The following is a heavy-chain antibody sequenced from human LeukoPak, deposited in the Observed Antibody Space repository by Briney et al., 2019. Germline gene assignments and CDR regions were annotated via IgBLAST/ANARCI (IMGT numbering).Heavy chain of an antibody. CDR3: AKDRGSASGLDFHH. Sequence: GGSLRLSCAASGVTFSSYAMSWIRQAPGKGLEWVSTISGSGGTTYYADSVKGRFAISRDNSKSTLYLQMNSLRVEDTAVYYCAKDRGSASGLDFHHWGQGTLVTVSS. CDR1: GVTFSSYA. CDR2: ISGSGGTT. V-gene: IGHV3-23*01. D-gene: IGHD6-6*01. J-gene: IGHJ1*01.